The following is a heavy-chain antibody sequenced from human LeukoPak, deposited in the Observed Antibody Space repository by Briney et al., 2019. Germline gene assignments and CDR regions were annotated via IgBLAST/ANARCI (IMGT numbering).Heavy chain of an antibody. Sequence: PGGSLRLSCAASGFTFNNAWMNWVRQAPGKGLEWVGRIKGKTEGGTAVYAAPVKGRFTISRDESKNTLFLQLNSLKTEDTAVYYCTTVGGYDYFVYWGQGTLVTVSS. CDR3: TTVGGYDYFVY. J-gene: IGHJ4*02. CDR1: GFTFNNAW. CDR2: IKGKTEGGTA. D-gene: IGHD5-12*01. V-gene: IGHV3-15*01.